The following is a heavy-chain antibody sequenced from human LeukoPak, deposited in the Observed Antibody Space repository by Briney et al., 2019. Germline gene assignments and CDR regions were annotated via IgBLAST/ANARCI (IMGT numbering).Heavy chain of an antibody. CDR2: FHITEST. J-gene: IGHJ4*02. D-gene: IGHD3-10*01. V-gene: IGHV4-4*07. Sequence: SETLSLTCTVSGDSISSYYWSWIRQPAGKGLEWIGRFHITESTTYNPSLKSRVSISVDTSRNQFSLKLRSVTAADTAVYYCASMSQPSGSFDLWGQGTLVTVSS. CDR1: GDSISSYY. CDR3: ASMSQPSGSFDL.